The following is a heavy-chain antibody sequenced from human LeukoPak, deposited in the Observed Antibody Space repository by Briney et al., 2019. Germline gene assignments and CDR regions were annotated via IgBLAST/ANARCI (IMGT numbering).Heavy chain of an antibody. CDR3: ARGRRVVPAATRIYHFDY. J-gene: IGHJ4*02. V-gene: IGHV4-34*01. CDR2: INHSGST. CDR1: GGSFSGYY. Sequence: SETLSLTCAVYGGSFSGYYWSWIRQPPGKGLEWIGEINHSGSTNYNPSLKSRVTISVDTSKNQFSLKLSSVTAADTAVYYCARGRRVVPAATRIYHFDYWGQGTLVTVSS. D-gene: IGHD2-2*01.